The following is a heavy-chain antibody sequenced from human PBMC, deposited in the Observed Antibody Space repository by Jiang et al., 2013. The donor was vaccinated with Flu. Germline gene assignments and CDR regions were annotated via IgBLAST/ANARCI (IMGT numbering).Heavy chain of an antibody. D-gene: IGHD2-15*01. CDR3: AKDWCSGGSCHFGGALLDF. Sequence: RISCAASGFTFSNYAMSWVRQAPGKGLEWVSVISGSDGTTYYADSVKGRFTISRDNSKSTLYLQMNSLRAEDTAVYYCAKDWCSGGSCHFGGALLDFWGQGTLVTVSS. CDR2: ISGSDGTT. CDR1: GFTFSNYA. V-gene: IGHV3-23*01. J-gene: IGHJ4*02.